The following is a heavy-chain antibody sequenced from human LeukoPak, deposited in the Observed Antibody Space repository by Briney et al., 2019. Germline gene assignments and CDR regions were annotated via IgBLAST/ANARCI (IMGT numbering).Heavy chain of an antibody. J-gene: IGHJ3*01. CDR2: IIPIFGTA. Sequence: ASVKVSSKASGGTFSSYAISWVRQAPGQGLEWMARIIPIFGTANYAQKFQGRVTITTDESTSTAYMELSSLRSEDTAVYYCAREGSSGWYLTGKNAFDFWGQGTMVTVSS. D-gene: IGHD6-19*01. CDR1: GGTFSSYA. CDR3: AREGSSGWYLTGKNAFDF. V-gene: IGHV1-69*05.